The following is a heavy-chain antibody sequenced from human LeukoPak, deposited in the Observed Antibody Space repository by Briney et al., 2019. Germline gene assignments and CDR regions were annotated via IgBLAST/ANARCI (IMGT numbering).Heavy chain of an antibody. J-gene: IGHJ3*02. V-gene: IGHV3-48*02. CDR2: ITNSANSI. CDR3: ARDLHYAFDT. CDR1: GFTFSTYS. Sequence: GGSLRLSCEASGFTFSTYSMNWVRQAPGKGLEWVSYITNSANSITYADSVKGRFTISRDNAKNPLFLQMSSLKDEDTAVYYCARDLHYAFDTGGKGKMVTVS.